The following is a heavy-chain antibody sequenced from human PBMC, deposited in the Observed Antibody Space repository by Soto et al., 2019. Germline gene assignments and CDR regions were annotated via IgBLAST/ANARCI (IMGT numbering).Heavy chain of an antibody. CDR3: AKDRGGWYVGYFDY. J-gene: IGHJ4*02. V-gene: IGHV3-23*01. D-gene: IGHD6-19*01. CDR1: GFTFSSYA. Sequence: SGFTFSSYAMSWVRQAPGKGLEWVSAISGSGGSTYYADSVKGRFTISRDNSKNTLYLQMNSLRAEDTAVYYCAKDRGGWYVGYFDYWGQGTLVTVS. CDR2: ISGSGGST.